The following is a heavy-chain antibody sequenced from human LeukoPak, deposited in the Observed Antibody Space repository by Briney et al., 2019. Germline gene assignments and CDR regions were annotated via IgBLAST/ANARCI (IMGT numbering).Heavy chain of an antibody. CDR2: IYYSGST. CDR3: ARLRADFWSGHPVFDP. Sequence: NPSETLSLTCTVSGGSISGSSYYWGWIRQPPGKGLEWIGSIYYSGSTYYNPSLKSRVTISVDTSKNQFSLKLSSVTAADTAVYYCARLRADFWSGHPVFDPWGQGTLVTVSS. J-gene: IGHJ5*02. V-gene: IGHV4-39*01. D-gene: IGHD3-3*01. CDR1: GGSISGSSYY.